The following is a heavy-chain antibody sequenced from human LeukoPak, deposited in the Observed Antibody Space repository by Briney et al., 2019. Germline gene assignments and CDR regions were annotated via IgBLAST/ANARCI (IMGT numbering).Heavy chain of an antibody. V-gene: IGHV3-73*01. Sequence: GGSLRLSCAASGFTFSGSAMRWVRQASGKGLEWVGRIRSKANSYATAYAASVKGRFTISRDDSKNTAYLQMNSLKTEDTAVYYCTSFYDSSGYRIDYWGQGTLVTVSS. CDR3: TSFYDSSGYRIDY. D-gene: IGHD3-22*01. J-gene: IGHJ4*02. CDR2: IRSKANSYAT. CDR1: GFTFSGSA.